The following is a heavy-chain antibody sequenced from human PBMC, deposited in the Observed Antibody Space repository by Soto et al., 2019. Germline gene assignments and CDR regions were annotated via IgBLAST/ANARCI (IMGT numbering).Heavy chain of an antibody. V-gene: IGHV1-46*01. D-gene: IGHD5-12*01. Sequence: QVQLVQSGAEVKKPGASVKVSCKASGYTFTSYYMYWVRQAPGQGLEWMGIINPSGGSTSYAQKFQGRVTMTRDTSTSTVYMELSSLRSEGTAVYYCARVEMATIKGNAFDIWGQGTMVTVSS. CDR1: GYTFTSYY. CDR2: INPSGGST. J-gene: IGHJ3*02. CDR3: ARVEMATIKGNAFDI.